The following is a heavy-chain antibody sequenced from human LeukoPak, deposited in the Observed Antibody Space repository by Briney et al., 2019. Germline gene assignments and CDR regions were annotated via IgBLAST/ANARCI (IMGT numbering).Heavy chain of an antibody. V-gene: IGHV1-69*04. J-gene: IGHJ4*02. D-gene: IGHD4-23*01. CDR3: ARENLSSNYGGNSGCDY. CDR2: IIPILGIA. Sequence: SVKVSCKASGGTFSSYAISWVRQAPGQGLEWMGRIIPILGIANYAQKFQGRVTITADKSTSTASMELSSLRSEDTAVYYCARENLSSNYGGNSGCDYWGQGTLVTVSS. CDR1: GGTFSSYA.